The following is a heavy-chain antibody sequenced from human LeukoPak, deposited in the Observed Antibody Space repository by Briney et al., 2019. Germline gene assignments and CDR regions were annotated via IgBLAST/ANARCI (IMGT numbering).Heavy chain of an antibody. CDR1: GFAFSVYA. CDR3: AKPISGGLAVTADWFHP. J-gene: IGHJ5*01. Sequence: GGPLRLSCTASGFAFSVYAMSWLRQPPGKGLEWVSTINANSGTTSYAASVRGRFTISRDNSKNTLYLQLNTLRADDTATYYCAKPISGGLAVTADWFHPRGQGTPVVVSS. D-gene: IGHD6-19*01. V-gene: IGHV3-23*01. CDR2: INANSGTT.